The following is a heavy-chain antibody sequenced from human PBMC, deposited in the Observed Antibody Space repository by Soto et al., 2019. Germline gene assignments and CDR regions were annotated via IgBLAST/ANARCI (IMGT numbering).Heavy chain of an antibody. CDR1: GYTFTDYA. CDR3: AKGPRMWTPDY. V-gene: IGHV1-3*04. Sequence: GASVKVSCKTSGYTFTDYAIHWVRQAPGQRLEWMGWIATGNGNTKFSQKFQGRVTITRDTSATTAFMELTSLRSEDTAVYYCAKGPRMWTPDYWGQGTLVTVS. CDR2: IATGNGNT. J-gene: IGHJ4*02. D-gene: IGHD2-15*01.